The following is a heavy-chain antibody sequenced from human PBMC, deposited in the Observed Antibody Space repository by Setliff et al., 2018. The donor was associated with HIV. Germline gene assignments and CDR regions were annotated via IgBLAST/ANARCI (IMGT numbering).Heavy chain of an antibody. CDR3: ARQITSVTTEKLVVNDAFDI. V-gene: IGHV4-59*01. D-gene: IGHD3-22*01. CDR1: NDSITYYY. Sequence: PSETLSLTCSVSNDSITYYYWNWIRQPPGKGLEWIGNIFDSENTNYNPSLKSRVTMSVDTSKNQFSLKLSSVTAADTAVYYRARQITSVTTEKLVVNDAFDIWGQGIMVTV. CDR2: IFDSENT. J-gene: IGHJ3*02.